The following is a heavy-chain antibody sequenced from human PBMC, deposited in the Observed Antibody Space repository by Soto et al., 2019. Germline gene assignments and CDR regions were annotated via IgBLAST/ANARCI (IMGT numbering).Heavy chain of an antibody. CDR2: IYSSENT. V-gene: IGHV4-39*01. J-gene: IGHJ4*02. CDR1: GGSVGINSYS. D-gene: IGHD3-22*01. Sequence: PSDTLSLTCTVSGGSVGINSYSWGWVLQSPGKGLEWIGTIYSSENTYYNPSLLSRVTISVDTSKNEFSLRLSSVTAADTAVYYCPILVYDSSGYSQGWGQGTLVTVS. CDR3: PILVYDSSGYSQG.